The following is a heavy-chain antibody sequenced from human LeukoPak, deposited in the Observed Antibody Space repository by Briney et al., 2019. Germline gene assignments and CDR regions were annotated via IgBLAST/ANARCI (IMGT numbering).Heavy chain of an antibody. CDR1: GGSFSGYY. J-gene: IGHJ5*02. D-gene: IGHD2-15*01. Sequence: SETLSLTCAVYGGSFSGYYWSWIRQPPGKGLEWIGEINHRGSTNYNPSLKSRVTISVDTSKNQISLKLTSVTAADTAVYYCARDVVVAAREDWFDPWGQGTLATVSS. CDR2: INHRGST. CDR3: ARDVVVAAREDWFDP. V-gene: IGHV4-34*01.